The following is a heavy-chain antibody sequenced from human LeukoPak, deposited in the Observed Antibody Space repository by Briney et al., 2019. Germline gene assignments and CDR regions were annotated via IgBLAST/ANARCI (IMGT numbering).Heavy chain of an antibody. CDR2: IYSDGNT. CDR3: ARGGSDDWKRFDS. Sequence: AGGSLRLSCAASGFTVTRNFMSWVRQAPGKGLKWVSVIYSDGNTYYADSVKGRFTVSRDTSKNTMSLQMNSLRGEDTAVYYCARGGSDDWKRFDSWGQGTLVTVSP. J-gene: IGHJ4*02. D-gene: IGHD1-1*01. V-gene: IGHV3-53*01. CDR1: GFTVTRNF.